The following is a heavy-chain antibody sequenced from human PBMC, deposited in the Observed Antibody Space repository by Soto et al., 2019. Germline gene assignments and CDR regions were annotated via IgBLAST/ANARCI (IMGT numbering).Heavy chain of an antibody. Sequence: QVQLVESGGGVVQPGRSLRLSCAASGFTFSSYGMHWVRQAPGKGLEWVAVISYDGSNKYYADSVKGRFTISRDNSKNTLYLQMNSLRAEDTAVYYCASTRFGEHDYGDYWGLVYWGQGTLVTVSS. J-gene: IGHJ4*02. CDR1: GFTFSSYG. CDR2: ISYDGSNK. D-gene: IGHD4-17*01. CDR3: ASTRFGEHDYGDYWGLVY. V-gene: IGHV3-30*03.